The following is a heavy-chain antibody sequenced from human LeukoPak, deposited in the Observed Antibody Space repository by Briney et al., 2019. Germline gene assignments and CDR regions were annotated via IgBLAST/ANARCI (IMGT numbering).Heavy chain of an antibody. D-gene: IGHD3-3*01. CDR3: ARGWSGRVTAADI. V-gene: IGHV4-4*07. Sequence: SETLSLTCTVSGGSISGYYWTWIRQPAGKGLEWLGRIYSSGSTGYNPSLKSRVTMSVDTSKNQFSLKLSSVTAADTAVYYCARGWSGRVTAADIWGRGTMVTVSS. CDR2: IYSSGST. CDR1: GGSISGYY. J-gene: IGHJ3*02.